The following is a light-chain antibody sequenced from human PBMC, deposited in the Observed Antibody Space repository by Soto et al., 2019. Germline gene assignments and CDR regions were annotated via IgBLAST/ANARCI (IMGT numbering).Light chain of an antibody. Sequence: LTLSPVSLPSTPCRTSQSVSSYLAWYQQKPGQAPRLLIYDASNRATGIPARFSGSGSGTDFTLTISSLEPEDFAVYYCQQRSNWPLTTFGHGTRLEIK. CDR3: QQRSNWPLTT. CDR1: QSVSSY. J-gene: IGKJ5*01. CDR2: DAS. V-gene: IGKV3-11*01.